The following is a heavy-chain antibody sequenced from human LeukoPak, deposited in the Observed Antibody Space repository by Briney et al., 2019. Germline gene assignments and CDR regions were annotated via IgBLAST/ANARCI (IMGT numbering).Heavy chain of an antibody. J-gene: IGHJ1*01. CDR1: GYTLTELS. CDR2: FDPEDGET. CDR3: ARHGPPGSSWPEYFQH. Sequence: ASVKVSCKVSGYTLTELSMHWVRQAPGKGLEWMGGFDPEDGETIYAQKFQGRVTMTTDTSTSTACLELMSLRSDDTAVYYCARHGPPGSSWPEYFQHWGQGTLVTVSS. D-gene: IGHD6-13*01. V-gene: IGHV1-24*01.